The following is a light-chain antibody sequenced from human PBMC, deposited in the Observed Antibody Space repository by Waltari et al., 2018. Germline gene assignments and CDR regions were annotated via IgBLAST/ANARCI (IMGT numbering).Light chain of an antibody. CDR2: DAS. Sequence: EIVLTQSPATLSLSPGQRGTLSCRASQSVGGNLAWYQQKPCQAPRLLIYDASNRATGIPARFSGSGSGTDFTLTISSLEPEDFAVYYCQQRRTWPSITFGQGTRLDI. J-gene: IGKJ5*01. CDR1: QSVGGN. CDR3: QQRRTWPSIT. V-gene: IGKV3-11*01.